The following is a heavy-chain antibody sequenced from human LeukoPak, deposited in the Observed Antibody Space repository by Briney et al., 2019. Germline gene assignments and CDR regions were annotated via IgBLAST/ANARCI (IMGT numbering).Heavy chain of an antibody. J-gene: IGHJ3*02. CDR3: ARDQEAYYYGSGSSLYI. CDR2: IIPIFGTA. V-gene: IGHV1-69*05. CDR1: GGTFSRYA. D-gene: IGHD3-10*01. Sequence: GASVKVSCKASGGTFSRYAISWVRQAPGQGLEWMGRIIPIFGTANYAQKFQGRVTVTTDESTSTAYMELSSLGSEDTAVYYCARDQEAYYYGSGSSLYIWGQGTMVTVSS.